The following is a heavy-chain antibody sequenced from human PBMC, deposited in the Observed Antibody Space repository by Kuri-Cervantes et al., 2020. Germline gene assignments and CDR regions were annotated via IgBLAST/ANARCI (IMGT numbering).Heavy chain of an antibody. J-gene: IGHJ4*02. D-gene: IGHD4-11*01. Sequence: GESLKISCAASGFTFSDYYMSWIRQAPGKGLEWVARIRNKANSYTTLYAASVKGRFSISRDDSKNSLYLQMNSLKSEDTAVYYCVRDLAHDNSGWGQGTLVTVSS. CDR1: GFTFSDYY. CDR2: IRNKANSYTT. CDR3: VRDLAHDNSG. V-gene: IGHV3-72*01.